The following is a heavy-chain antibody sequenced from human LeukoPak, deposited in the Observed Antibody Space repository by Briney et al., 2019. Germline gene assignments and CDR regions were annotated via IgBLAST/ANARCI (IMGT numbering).Heavy chain of an antibody. CDR3: ATSTHHLLTGYYNWFDP. CDR1: GYTFTSYG. D-gene: IGHD3-9*01. Sequence: SVKVSCKASGYTFTSYGISWVRQAPGQGLEWMGGIIPIFGTANYAQKFQGRVTITADESTSTAYMELSSLRSEDTAVYYCATSTHHLLTGYYNWFDPWGQGTLVTVSS. CDR2: IIPIFGTA. J-gene: IGHJ5*02. V-gene: IGHV1-69*13.